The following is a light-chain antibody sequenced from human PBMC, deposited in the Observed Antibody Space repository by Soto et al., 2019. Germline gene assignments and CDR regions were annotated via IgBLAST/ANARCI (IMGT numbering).Light chain of an antibody. J-gene: IGLJ3*02. CDR3: ATWEDTLYGPV. Sequence: QSVLTQPPSTSGTPGQRVTISCAGSSSNIGSNPVQWYLQVPGTAPKHLIYRDNQRPSGVPDRFSGSKAGTSASLAISGLRSEDEGDYHCATWEDTLYGPVFGGGTKLTVL. CDR1: SSNIGSNP. CDR2: RDN. V-gene: IGLV1-44*01.